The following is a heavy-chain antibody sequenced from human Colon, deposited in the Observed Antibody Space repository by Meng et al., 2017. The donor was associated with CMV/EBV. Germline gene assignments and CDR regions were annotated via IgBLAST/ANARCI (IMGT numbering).Heavy chain of an antibody. CDR2: INPKSGGT. J-gene: IGHJ4*02. Sequence: QAQLVQSGAEVKKPGGAGKVSGKTSVYTFTGYDVQWARQAPGQGLEWMGWINPKSGGTNYGQKLQGRVTMTSDTSTSTAYMELSSLTSADTAVYYCAKQESPRAGSSFNYWGQGTLVTVSS. CDR3: AKQESPRAGSSFNY. D-gene: IGHD3-10*01. V-gene: IGHV1-2*02. CDR1: VYTFTGYD.